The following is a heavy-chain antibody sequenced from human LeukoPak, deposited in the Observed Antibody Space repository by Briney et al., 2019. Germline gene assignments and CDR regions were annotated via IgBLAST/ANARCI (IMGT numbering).Heavy chain of an antibody. CDR3: ARDQRPYYYYMDV. J-gene: IGHJ6*03. CDR2: IKQDGSEK. CDR1: GFTFSSYW. D-gene: IGHD6-25*01. V-gene: IGHV3-7*01. Sequence: GGSLRLSCAASGFTFSSYWMSWVRQAPGKGLEWVANIKQDGSEKYYVDSVKGRFTISRDNAKNSLYLQMSSLRAEDTAVYYCARDQRPYYYYMDVWGKGTTVTVSS.